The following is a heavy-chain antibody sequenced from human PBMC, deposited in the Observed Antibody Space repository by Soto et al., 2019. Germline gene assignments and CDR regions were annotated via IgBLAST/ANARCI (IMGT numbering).Heavy chain of an antibody. Sequence: SETLSLTCAVYGGSFSGYYWSWIRQPPGKGLEWIGEINHSGSTNYNPSLKSRVTISVDTSKNQFSLKLSSVTAADTAVYYCARVGRITLFGVVIHSALYYFDYWGQGTLVTVSS. V-gene: IGHV4-34*01. D-gene: IGHD3-3*01. CDR1: GGSFSGYY. J-gene: IGHJ4*02. CDR3: ARVGRITLFGVVIHSALYYFDY. CDR2: INHSGST.